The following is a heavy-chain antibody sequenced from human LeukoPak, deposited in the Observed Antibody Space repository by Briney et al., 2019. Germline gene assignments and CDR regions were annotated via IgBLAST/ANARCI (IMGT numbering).Heavy chain of an antibody. CDR2: IIPILGIA. D-gene: IGHD6-6*01. J-gene: IGHJ4*02. CDR3: AKDSRYSGTSDLLFDD. Sequence: SVKVSCKASGGTFSSYAISWVRRAPGQGLEWMGRIIPILGIANYAQKFQGRVTITADKSTSTAYMELSSLRAEDTAVYYCAKDSRYSGTSDLLFDDWGQGTLVTVSS. CDR1: GGTFSSYA. V-gene: IGHV1-69*04.